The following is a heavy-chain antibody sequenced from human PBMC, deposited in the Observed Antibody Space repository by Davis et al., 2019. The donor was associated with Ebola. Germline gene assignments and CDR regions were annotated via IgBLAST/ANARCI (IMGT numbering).Heavy chain of an antibody. CDR1: GGSISSGGYS. CDR3: ARVLGRYFGYYGMDV. V-gene: IGHV4-30-2*01. J-gene: IGHJ6*02. Sequence: PSETLSLTCAVSGGSISSGGYSWSWIRQPPGKGLEWIGYIYHSGSTYYNPSLKSRVTISVDRSKNQFSLKLSPVTAADTAVYYCARVLGRYFGYYGMDVWGQGTTVTVSS. D-gene: IGHD3-10*01. CDR2: IYHSGST.